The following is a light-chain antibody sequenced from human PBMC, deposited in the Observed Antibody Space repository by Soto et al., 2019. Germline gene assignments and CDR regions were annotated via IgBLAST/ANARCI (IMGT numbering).Light chain of an antibody. V-gene: IGKV1-5*03. CDR2: KAS. J-gene: IGKJ4*01. Sequence: DIQMTQSPSTPSASVGDRVTITCRASQSLNSYLAWYQQKPGKAPKLLIYKASSLQSGVPSRFRGSRSGTDFTLTISSLQPDDLATYYCQHYNGYPITYGGGTKVEI. CDR1: QSLNSY. CDR3: QHYNGYPIT.